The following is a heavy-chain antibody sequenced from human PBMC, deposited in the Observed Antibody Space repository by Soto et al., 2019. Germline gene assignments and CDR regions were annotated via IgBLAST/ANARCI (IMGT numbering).Heavy chain of an antibody. Sequence: SETLSLTCTVSGGSISSSSYYWGWIRQPPGKGLEWIGSIYYSGSTYYNPSLKSRVTISVDTSKNQFSLKLSSVTAADTAVYYCARHGSTTETKHFDYWGQGTLVTVSS. J-gene: IGHJ4*02. V-gene: IGHV4-39*01. CDR2: IYYSGST. CDR1: GGSISSSSYY. D-gene: IGHD4-17*01. CDR3: ARHGSTTETKHFDY.